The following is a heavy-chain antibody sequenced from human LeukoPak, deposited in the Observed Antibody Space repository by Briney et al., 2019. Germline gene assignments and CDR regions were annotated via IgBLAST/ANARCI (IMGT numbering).Heavy chain of an antibody. CDR2: ISYSGNT. Sequence: SETLSLTCTVSGGSIISSDYHWGWVRQPPGKGLEWIGTISYSGNTDYNPSLRSRVTISVDTSNNQFSLRLGSVTAADTAVYHCARHCCSGPAKRVFDIWGQGAMVTVSS. D-gene: IGHD2-15*01. CDR3: ARHCCSGPAKRVFDI. V-gene: IGHV4-39*01. CDR1: GGSIISSDYH. J-gene: IGHJ3*02.